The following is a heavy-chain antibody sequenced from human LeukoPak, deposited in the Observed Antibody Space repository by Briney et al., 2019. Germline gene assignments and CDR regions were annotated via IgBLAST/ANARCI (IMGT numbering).Heavy chain of an antibody. CDR2: ISYSGNT. Sequence: SETLSLTCTVSGGSIISSDYHWGWVRQPPGKGLEWIGTISYSGNTDYNPSLRSRVTISVDTSNNQFSLRLGSVTAADTAVYHCARHCCSGPAKRVFDIWGQGAMVTVSS. D-gene: IGHD2-15*01. CDR3: ARHCCSGPAKRVFDI. V-gene: IGHV4-39*01. CDR1: GGSIISSDYH. J-gene: IGHJ3*02.